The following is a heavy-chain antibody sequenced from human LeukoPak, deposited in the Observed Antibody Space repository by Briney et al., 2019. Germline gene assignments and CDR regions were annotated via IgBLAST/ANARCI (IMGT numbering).Heavy chain of an antibody. D-gene: IGHD6-13*01. J-gene: IGHJ4*02. CDR1: GYTFTGYY. Sequence: ASVKVSCKASGYTFTGYYMHWVRQAPGQGLEWMGWINPNSGGTNYAQKFQGRVTMTRDTSISTVYLELSRLRSDDTALYYCARDSRSWFYDYWGQGTLVSVSS. V-gene: IGHV1-2*02. CDR2: INPNSGGT. CDR3: ARDSRSWFYDY.